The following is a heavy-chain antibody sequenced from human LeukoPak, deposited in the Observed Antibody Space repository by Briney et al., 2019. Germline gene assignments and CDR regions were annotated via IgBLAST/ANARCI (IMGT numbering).Heavy chain of an antibody. J-gene: IGHJ6*02. V-gene: IGHV1-18*01. CDR3: ARAGSGRHYYYYGMDV. D-gene: IGHD3-10*01. CDR2: ISAYNGNT. Sequence: ASVKVSCKASGYTFTSYGISWVRQAPGQGLEWMGWISAYNGNTNYAQKLQGRVTMTTDTSTSTAYMELRSLRSDDTAVYYCARAGSGRHYYYYGMDVWGQGTTVTVSS. CDR1: GYTFTSYG.